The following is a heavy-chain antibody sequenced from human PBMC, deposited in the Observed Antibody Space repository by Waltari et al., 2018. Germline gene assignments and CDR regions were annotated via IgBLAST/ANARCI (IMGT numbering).Heavy chain of an antibody. Sequence: EVQLLESGGGLVQPGGSLRLSCAASGFTFSDYAMSWVRQAPGKGVGWVPTISSSGGGRDYADSVKGRFTISRDTAKNTLYVQMKSLRAEDTAVYYCAKEGYSDSSGYYYYFYHGMDVWGQGTTVTVSS. CDR3: AKEGYSDSSGYYYYFYHGMDV. CDR1: GFTFSDYA. D-gene: IGHD3-22*01. CDR2: ISSSGGGR. V-gene: IGHV3-23*01. J-gene: IGHJ6*02.